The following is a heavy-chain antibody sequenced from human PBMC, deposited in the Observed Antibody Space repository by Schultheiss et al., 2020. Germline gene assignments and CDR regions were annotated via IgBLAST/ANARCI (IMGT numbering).Heavy chain of an antibody. CDR3: ATSGSYDYYYYYMDV. Sequence: GGSLRLSCAASGFTFSNAWMSWVRQATGKGLEWVSAIGTAGDTYYPGSVKGRFTISRENAKNTLYLQMNSLRAEDTAVYYCATSGSYDYYYYYMDVWGKGTTVNVSS. J-gene: IGHJ6*03. V-gene: IGHV3-13*01. D-gene: IGHD1-26*01. CDR1: GFTFSNAW. CDR2: IGTAGDT.